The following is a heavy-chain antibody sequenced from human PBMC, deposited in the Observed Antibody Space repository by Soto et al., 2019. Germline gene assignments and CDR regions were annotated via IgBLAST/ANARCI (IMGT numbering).Heavy chain of an antibody. CDR1: GFIFGDYA. D-gene: IGHD3-10*01. J-gene: IGHJ6*01. CDR2: VRSKAYGGTT. Sequence: PGGSLRLSCTASGFIFGDYAMTWLRQAPGKGLEWVGFVRSKAYGGTTDYAASVKGRFTISRDDSESVAYLQMNSLKTEDTAMYYCTAHRSSLTVRRVFIRGDYYHNGIYVWGQRTTVIVSA. CDR3: TAHRSSLTVRRVFIRGDYYHNGIYV. V-gene: IGHV3-49*03.